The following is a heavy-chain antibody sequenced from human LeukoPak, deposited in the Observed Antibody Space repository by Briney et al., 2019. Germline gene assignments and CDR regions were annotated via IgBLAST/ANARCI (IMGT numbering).Heavy chain of an antibody. V-gene: IGHV3-53*01. CDR3: ARDRSYYDSSVYHRVDY. D-gene: IGHD3-22*01. CDR2: IYAGGST. J-gene: IGHJ4*02. Sequence: GGSLRLSCAASGFTVSSSYMSWVRQAPGRGLEWVSLIYAGGSTYYADSVKGRFTISRDNAKNSLYLQMNSLRAEDTAVNYCARDRSYYDSSVYHRVDYWGQGTLVTVSS. CDR1: GFTVSSSY.